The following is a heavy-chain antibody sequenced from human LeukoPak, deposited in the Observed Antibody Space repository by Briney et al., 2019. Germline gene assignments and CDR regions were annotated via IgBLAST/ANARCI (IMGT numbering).Heavy chain of an antibody. V-gene: IGHV4-59*01. CDR1: GSSISSSY. Sequence: SETLSLTCTVSGSSISSSYWSWIRQPPGKGLEWIGYIYYSGSTNYNPSLKSRVTISVDTSKNQFSLKLSSVTAADTAVYYCARGKVYDSSGYFDYWGQGTLVTVSS. CDR2: IYYSGST. CDR3: ARGKVYDSSGYFDY. D-gene: IGHD3-22*01. J-gene: IGHJ4*02.